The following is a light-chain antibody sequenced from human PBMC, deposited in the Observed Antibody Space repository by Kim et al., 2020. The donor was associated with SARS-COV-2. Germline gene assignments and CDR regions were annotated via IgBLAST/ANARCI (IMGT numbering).Light chain of an antibody. CDR3: QAWDSSTAS. CDR1: KLGDKY. Sequence: SYELTQPPSVSVSPGQTASITCSVDKLGDKYACWYQQKPGQSPVLVIYQDSKRPSGIPERFSGSNSGNTATLTISGTQAMDEADYYCQAWDSSTASFGGG. CDR2: QDS. J-gene: IGLJ2*01. V-gene: IGLV3-1*01.